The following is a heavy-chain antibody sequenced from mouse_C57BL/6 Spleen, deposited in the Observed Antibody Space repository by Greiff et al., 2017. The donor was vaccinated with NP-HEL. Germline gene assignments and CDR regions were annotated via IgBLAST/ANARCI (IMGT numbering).Heavy chain of an antibody. CDR2: IDPSDSYT. J-gene: IGHJ4*01. Sequence: QVQLKQSGAELVKPGASVKLSCKASGYTFTSYWMQWVKQRPGQGLEWIGEIDPSDSYTNYNQKFKGKATLTVDTSSSTAYMQLSSLTSEDSAVYYCARGNYYGSSYRDYWGQGTSVTVSS. CDR3: ARGNYYGSSYRDY. CDR1: GYTFTSYW. V-gene: IGHV1-50*01. D-gene: IGHD1-1*01.